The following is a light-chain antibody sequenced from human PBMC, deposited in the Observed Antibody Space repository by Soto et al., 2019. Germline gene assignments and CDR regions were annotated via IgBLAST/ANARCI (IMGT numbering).Light chain of an antibody. CDR3: QQYRSFSPRT. V-gene: IGKV1-5*01. CDR2: DAS. J-gene: IGKJ4*01. Sequence: DIQMTQSPSTLSASVGDRVTINCRASQSISRWVAWYQQKSGKAPKLLIYDASNLENGVPVRFSGSGYGTEFTLSISSLQPDEFATYCCQQYRSFSPRTFGGGTKVDIK. CDR1: QSISRW.